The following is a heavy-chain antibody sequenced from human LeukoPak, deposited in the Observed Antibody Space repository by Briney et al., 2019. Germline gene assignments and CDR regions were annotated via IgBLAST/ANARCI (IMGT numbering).Heavy chain of an antibody. D-gene: IGHD5-12*01. CDR1: GGSFSSYV. J-gene: IGHJ5*02. CDR3: ARGATIDWFDP. CDR2: IIPIFGTA. V-gene: IGHV1-69*05. Sequence: AASVKVSCKASGGSFSSYVITWVRQAPGQGLEWMGGIIPIFGTANYAQKFQGRVTITRNTSISTAYMELSSLRSEDTAVYYCARGATIDWFDPWGQGTLVTVSS.